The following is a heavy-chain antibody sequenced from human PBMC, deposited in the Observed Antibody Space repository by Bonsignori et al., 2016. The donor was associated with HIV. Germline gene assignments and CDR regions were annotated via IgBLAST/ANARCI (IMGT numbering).Heavy chain of an antibody. CDR3: ARAASSGWNYYYYMDV. CDR2: VSYSGNT. V-gene: IGHV4-59*13. Sequence: PGKGLEWIGYVSYSGNTDYTPSLKSRVAISVDRSRNQLSLKVTSVTAADTAVYYCARAASSGWNYYYYMDVWGKGTTVTVSS. D-gene: IGHD6-19*01. J-gene: IGHJ6*03.